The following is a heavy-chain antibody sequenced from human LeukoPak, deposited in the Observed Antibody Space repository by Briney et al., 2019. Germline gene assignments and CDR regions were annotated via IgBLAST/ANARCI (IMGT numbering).Heavy chain of an antibody. D-gene: IGHD6-6*01. J-gene: IGHJ6*02. CDR1: GFXFDDYA. V-gene: IGHV3-43*02. CDR3: PEEYSSSSNYYYYGMDV. Sequence: GGSLRLSCAASGFXFDDYAMYWVRQAPGKGLEWVSVISGDGGSTDYADSVKGRFTISRDNSENSLYLQMNSLRTDDTALYYCPEEYSSSSNYYYYGMDVWGQGTTVTVSS. CDR2: ISGDGGST.